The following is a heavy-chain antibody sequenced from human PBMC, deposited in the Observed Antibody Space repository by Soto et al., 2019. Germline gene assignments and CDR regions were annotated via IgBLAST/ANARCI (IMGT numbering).Heavy chain of an antibody. D-gene: IGHD6-13*01. J-gene: IGHJ6*02. Sequence: GESLKISCKGSGYSFTSYWISWVRQMPGKGLEWMGRIDPSDSCTNYSPSFQGHVTISADKSISTAYLQWSSLKASDTAMYYCARHEWSSSWYYGMDVWGQGTTVTVSS. CDR2: IDPSDSCT. CDR3: ARHEWSSSWYYGMDV. CDR1: GYSFTSYW. V-gene: IGHV5-10-1*01.